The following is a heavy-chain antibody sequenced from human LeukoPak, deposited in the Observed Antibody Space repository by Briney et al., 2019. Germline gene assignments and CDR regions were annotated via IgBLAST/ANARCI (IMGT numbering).Heavy chain of an antibody. CDR3: ARDHHYYDSSGRNALGY. D-gene: IGHD3-22*01. V-gene: IGHV3-30*03. J-gene: IGHJ4*02. Sequence: GGSLRLSCAASGFTFSSYGMHWVRQAPGKGLEWVAGISYDGSNKNYPDSVKGRFTISRDNSKNTLYLQMNSLRAEDTAVYYCARDHHYYDSSGRNALGYWGQGTLVTVSS. CDR1: GFTFSSYG. CDR2: ISYDGSNK.